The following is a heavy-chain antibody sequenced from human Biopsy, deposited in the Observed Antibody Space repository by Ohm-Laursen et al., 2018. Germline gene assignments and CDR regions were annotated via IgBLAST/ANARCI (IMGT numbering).Heavy chain of an antibody. D-gene: IGHD1-14*01. J-gene: IGHJ5*02. V-gene: IGHV3-21*06. CDR1: GFSLRNFT. CDR3: ARGRTHLLPDHDWFDP. Sequence: SLGLSCAATGFSLRNFTINWVRQAPGKGLEWVSSISRSVSHILYAETLKGRFTSSRDNAKNSVYLQMSSLRVEDTGVYYCARGRTHLLPDHDWFDPWGQGTLVTVSS. CDR2: ISRSVSHI.